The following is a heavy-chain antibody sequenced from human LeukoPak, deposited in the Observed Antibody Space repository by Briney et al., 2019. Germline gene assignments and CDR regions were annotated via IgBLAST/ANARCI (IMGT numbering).Heavy chain of an antibody. CDR3: ARDGYTANYYYGMDV. D-gene: IGHD5-18*01. J-gene: IGHJ6*02. CDR1: GFTFSIYA. Sequence: GGSLRLSCAACGFTFSIYAMHWVRQAQGKGLEWVAVISYDGSNKYYADSVKGRFTISRDNSKNTLYLQMNSLRAEDTAVYYCARDGYTANYYYGMDVWGQGTTVTVSS. CDR2: ISYDGSNK. V-gene: IGHV3-30-3*01.